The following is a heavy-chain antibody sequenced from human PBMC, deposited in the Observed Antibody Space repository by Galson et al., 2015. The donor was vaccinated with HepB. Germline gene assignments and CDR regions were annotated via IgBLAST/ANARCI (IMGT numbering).Heavy chain of an antibody. Sequence: PALVKPTQTLTLTCTFSGFSLSTSGMCVSWIRQPPGKALEWLARIDWDDDKYYSTSLKTRLTISKDTSKNQVVLTMTNMDPVDTATYYCARLTIGGYQLYYYYGMDVWGQGTTVTVSS. CDR2: IDWDDDK. J-gene: IGHJ6*02. CDR1: GFSLSTSGMC. D-gene: IGHD2-2*01. V-gene: IGHV2-70*11. CDR3: ARLTIGGYQLYYYYGMDV.